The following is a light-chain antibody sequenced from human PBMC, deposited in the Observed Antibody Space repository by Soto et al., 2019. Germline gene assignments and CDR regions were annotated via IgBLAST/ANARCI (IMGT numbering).Light chain of an antibody. CDR1: QSISSN. CDR2: GAA. V-gene: IGKV3-15*01. Sequence: EIVMTQSPATLSVSPGERATLSCRASQSISSNLAWYQQKAGQAPRLLIYGAATRATGIPDRFSGSGSGTEFTLTITRLQSEDFAVYYCQQFHNWPPWTFGQGTRGEVK. CDR3: QQFHNWPPWT. J-gene: IGKJ1*01.